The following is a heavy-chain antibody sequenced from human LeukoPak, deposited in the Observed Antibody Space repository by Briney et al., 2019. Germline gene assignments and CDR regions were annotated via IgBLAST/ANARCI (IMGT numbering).Heavy chain of an antibody. CDR3: ASRIVGATPSLYYYGMDV. D-gene: IGHD1-26*01. Sequence: SETLSLTCAVYGESFSGYYWSWIRQPPGKGLEWIGEINHSGSTNYNPSLKSRVTISVDTSKNQFSLKLSSVTAADTAVYYCASRIVGATPSLYYYGMDVWGQGTTVTVSS. J-gene: IGHJ6*02. CDR2: INHSGST. CDR1: GESFSGYY. V-gene: IGHV4-34*01.